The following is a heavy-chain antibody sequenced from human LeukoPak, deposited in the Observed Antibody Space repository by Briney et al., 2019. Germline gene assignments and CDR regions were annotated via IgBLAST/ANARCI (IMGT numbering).Heavy chain of an antibody. V-gene: IGHV4-39*07. Sequence: SETLSLTCTVSGGSINISDYYWGWIRQPPGKGLEWIGFMHYSGSTYYSPSLKSRVTISVDTSKNQFSVKLSSVTAADTAVYYCARGPHYYDSSGYYFDYWGQGTLVTVSS. CDR2: MHYSGST. CDR3: ARGPHYYDSSGYYFDY. J-gene: IGHJ4*02. CDR1: GGSINISDYY. D-gene: IGHD3-22*01.